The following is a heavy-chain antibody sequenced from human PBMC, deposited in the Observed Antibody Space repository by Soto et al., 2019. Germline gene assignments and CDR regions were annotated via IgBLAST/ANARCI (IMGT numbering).Heavy chain of an antibody. D-gene: IGHD3-10*01. Sequence: GGSLRLSCAASGFTFSSNSMNWVRQAPGKGLEWVSYISSSSSNIYYADSVKGRFTISRDNAKNSLYLQMNSLRAEDTAVYYCARDVSVYFFNYWGQGALVTVSS. CDR2: ISSSSSNI. CDR1: GFTFSSNS. CDR3: ARDVSVYFFNY. V-gene: IGHV3-48*01. J-gene: IGHJ4*02.